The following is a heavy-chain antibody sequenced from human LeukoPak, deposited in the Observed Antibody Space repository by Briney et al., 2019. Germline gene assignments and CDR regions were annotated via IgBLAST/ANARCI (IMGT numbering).Heavy chain of an antibody. D-gene: IGHD6-19*01. CDR1: GYTLTNYG. CDR3: ARGRNQWLIPDGYLQE. V-gene: IGHV1-18*01. CDR2: ISAYSGDT. Sequence: GASVKVSCKASGYTLTNYGVNWVRHAPGQGLEWVGWISAYSGDTEYAQKFQGRVTMSTDSSTNTVYLEVRDLRSDDTAIYYCARGRNQWLIPDGYLQEWGQGTLVTVSS. J-gene: IGHJ1*01.